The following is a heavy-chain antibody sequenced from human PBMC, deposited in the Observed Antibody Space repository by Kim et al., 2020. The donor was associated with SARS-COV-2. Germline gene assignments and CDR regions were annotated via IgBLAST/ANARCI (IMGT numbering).Heavy chain of an antibody. V-gene: IGHV2-26*01. CDR1: GFSLSNARMG. Sequence: SGPTLVKPTETLTLTCTVSGFSLSNARMGVSWIRQPPGKALEWLAHIFSNDEKSYSTSLKSRLTISKDTSKSQVVLTMTNMDPVDTATYYCARIWVHYDYIWGSYRLDAFDIWGQGTMVTVSS. CDR3: ARIWVHYDYIWGSYRLDAFDI. J-gene: IGHJ3*02. D-gene: IGHD3-16*02. CDR2: IFSNDEK.